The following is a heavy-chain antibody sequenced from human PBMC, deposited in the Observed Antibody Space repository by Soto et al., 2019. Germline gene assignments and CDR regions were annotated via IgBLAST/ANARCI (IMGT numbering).Heavy chain of an antibody. J-gene: IGHJ4*02. CDR1: GYTFTNYD. CDR3: ARLSPGTDTPSDFDY. Sequence: QVQLVQSGAEVKKPGASVKVSCKASGYTFTNYDINWVRQATGQGLEWMGWMNLNSGNTGQAQKFQGRVTMTRNTSISTAYMVLRSLRSEDTAVYYCARLSPGTDTPSDFDYWGQGTLVTVSS. V-gene: IGHV1-8*01. CDR2: MNLNSGNT. D-gene: IGHD6-13*01.